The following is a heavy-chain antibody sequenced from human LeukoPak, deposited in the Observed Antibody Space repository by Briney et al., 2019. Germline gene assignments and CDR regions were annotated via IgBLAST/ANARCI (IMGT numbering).Heavy chain of an antibody. CDR1: GCTFTGHS. J-gene: IGHJ5*02. CDR3: ARDPGVTNWFDP. V-gene: IGHV1-2*02. CDR2: VSPNSGGT. D-gene: IGHD2-21*02. Sequence: GASVKVSCKASGCTFTGHSIHWVRQAPGQGLEWMGWVSPNSGGTKYAQKFQGRVTMTRDTSISTAYMELTSLRSDDTAVYYCARDPGVTNWFDPWGQGTLVTVSS.